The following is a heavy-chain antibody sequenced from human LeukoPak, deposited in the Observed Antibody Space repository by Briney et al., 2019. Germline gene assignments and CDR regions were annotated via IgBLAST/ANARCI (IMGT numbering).Heavy chain of an antibody. CDR1: GFTFSSYA. Sequence: PGGSLRLSCAASGFTFSSYAMSWVRQAPGKGLEWVSAISGSGGSTYYADSVKGRFTISRDSSKNTLYLQMNSLRAEDTAVYYCAKTNYGSGSPDAFDIWGQGTMVTVSS. CDR3: AKTNYGSGSPDAFDI. V-gene: IGHV3-23*01. J-gene: IGHJ3*02. CDR2: ISGSGGST. D-gene: IGHD3-10*01.